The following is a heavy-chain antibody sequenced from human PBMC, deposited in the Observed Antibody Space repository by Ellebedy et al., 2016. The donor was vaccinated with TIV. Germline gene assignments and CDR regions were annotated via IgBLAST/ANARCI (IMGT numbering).Heavy chain of an antibody. V-gene: IGHV3-48*01. CDR3: ARGMSFGYSMDV. Sequence: GESLKISCAASGFTFSSYWMTWVRQAPGKGLEWVSYITSSSNTIYYADSVKGRFTISRDKAKNSLYLQMNSLRAEDTAVYYCARGMSFGYSMDVWGQGTTVTVSS. J-gene: IGHJ6*02. CDR1: GFTFSSYW. CDR2: ITSSSNTI. D-gene: IGHD1-26*01.